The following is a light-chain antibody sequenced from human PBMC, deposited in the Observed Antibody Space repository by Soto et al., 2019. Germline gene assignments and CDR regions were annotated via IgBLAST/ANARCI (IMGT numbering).Light chain of an antibody. J-gene: IGLJ2*01. Sequence: QSVLTQPPSVSGAPGQRVTISCTGSSSNIGAGYDVHWYQQLPGTAPKLLIYGNSNRPSGVPDRFSGSKSGTSASLAITGLQAEDEADYDCQSYASRLSGSHVVFGGGTKLTVL. CDR3: QSYASRLSGSHVV. V-gene: IGLV1-40*01. CDR2: GNS. CDR1: SSNIGAGYD.